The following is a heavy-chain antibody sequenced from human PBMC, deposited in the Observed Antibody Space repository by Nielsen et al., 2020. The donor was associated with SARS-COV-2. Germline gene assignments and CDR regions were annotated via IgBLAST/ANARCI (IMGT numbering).Heavy chain of an antibody. V-gene: IGHV3-7*01. J-gene: IGHJ4*02. Sequence: DSVKRRFTISRDNAKNSLYLQMHSLRAEDTAVYYCAVSVAGSFTSRGQGTLVTVSS. D-gene: IGHD6-19*01. CDR3: AVSVAGSFTS.